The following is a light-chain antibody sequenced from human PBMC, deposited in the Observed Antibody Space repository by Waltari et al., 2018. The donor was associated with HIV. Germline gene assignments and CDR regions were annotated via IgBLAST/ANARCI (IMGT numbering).Light chain of an antibody. CDR2: AVT. V-gene: IGLV2-23*02. Sequence: QSALTQPASVSGSPGQSLTISCTATSSDVASYNLVSWYQQHPGKAPKVMIYAVTKRPSGVSNRFSGSKSDNTASLTISGLQAEDEADYYCCSYAGTGTYVFGTGTKVTVL. CDR3: CSYAGTGTYV. CDR1: SSDVASYNL. J-gene: IGLJ1*01.